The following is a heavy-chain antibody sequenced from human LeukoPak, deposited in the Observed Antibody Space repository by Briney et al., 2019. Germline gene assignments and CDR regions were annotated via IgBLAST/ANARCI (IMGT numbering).Heavy chain of an antibody. J-gene: IGHJ4*02. Sequence: PSHSLSLTGTVAGGSISAYYWIWIRQPPLQGLEWIGYIYSNGNTYYNPSLKSRVTISLDTSKNQFSLKLSSVTAADTAVYYCARHSSPAAEDYRGQGTLVTVSS. CDR3: ARHSSPAAEDY. V-gene: IGHV4-59*08. CDR1: GGSISAYY. D-gene: IGHD6-13*01. CDR2: IYSNGNT.